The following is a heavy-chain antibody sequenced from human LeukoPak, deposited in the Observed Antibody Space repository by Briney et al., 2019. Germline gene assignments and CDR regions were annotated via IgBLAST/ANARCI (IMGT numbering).Heavy chain of an antibody. V-gene: IGHV4-34*01. CDR1: GGSFSGYY. CDR2: INHSGST. CDR3: ARGRPRDSSGYYLGY. D-gene: IGHD3-22*01. Sequence: PSETLSLTCAVYGGSFSGYYWSWIRQPPGKGLEWIGEINHSGSTNYNPSLKSRVTISVDTSKNQFSLKLSSVTAADTAVYYCARGRPRDSSGYYLGYWGRGTLVTVSS. J-gene: IGHJ4*02.